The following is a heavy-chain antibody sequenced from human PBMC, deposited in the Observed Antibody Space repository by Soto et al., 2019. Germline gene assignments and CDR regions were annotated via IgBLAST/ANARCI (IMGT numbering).Heavy chain of an antibody. D-gene: IGHD1-26*01. J-gene: IGHJ6*02. CDR1: GGSFKSGSYS. CDR2: VYHTGRT. Sequence: PSETLSLTCTVSGGSFKSGSYSWSWIRQPPGKGLEWIGYVYHTGRTSYNPSLKSRVSISMDTSKNQFSLNLDSVTAADTAVYYCARGGRYSGSYYYYYYGMDVWGQGTTVTVSS. V-gene: IGHV4-61*01. CDR3: ARGGRYSGSYYYYYYGMDV.